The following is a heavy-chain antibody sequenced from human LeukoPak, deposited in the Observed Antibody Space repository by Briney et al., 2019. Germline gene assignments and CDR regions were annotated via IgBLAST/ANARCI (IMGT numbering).Heavy chain of an antibody. V-gene: IGHV3-7*01. CDR1: GFTFSSYW. Sequence: GGSLRLSCAASGFTFSSYWLSWVRQAPGKGLEWVASIEQDGSQKYYVDSVKGRFTISRDNAKNSVYLQTNSLRVEDTAVYYCARNSGSNPFDYWGQGTLVTVSS. D-gene: IGHD1-26*01. CDR3: ARNSGSNPFDY. CDR2: IEQDGSQK. J-gene: IGHJ4*02.